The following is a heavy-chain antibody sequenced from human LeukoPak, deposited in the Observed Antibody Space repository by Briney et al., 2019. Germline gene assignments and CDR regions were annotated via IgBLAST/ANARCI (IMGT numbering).Heavy chain of an antibody. D-gene: IGHD6-19*01. CDR3: AKRAVAGTGRGFDI. V-gene: IGHV3-23*01. Sequence: PGGSLRLSCAPSVFTFSSYAMNWVPHAPGKGLESVSLISGSGDSTDYADSVKGRFTISRDNSKNTLYLQINSLRADDTAVYYCAKRAVAGTGRGFDIWGQGTLVTVSS. J-gene: IGHJ3*02. CDR1: VFTFSSYA. CDR2: ISGSGDST.